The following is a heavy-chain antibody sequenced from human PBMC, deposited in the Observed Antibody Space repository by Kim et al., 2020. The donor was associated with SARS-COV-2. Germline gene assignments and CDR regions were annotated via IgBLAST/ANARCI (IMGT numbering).Heavy chain of an antibody. Sequence: GGSLRLSCAASGFTFSSYDMHWVRQATGKGLEWVSAIGTAGDTYYPGSVKGRFTISRENAKNSLYLQMNSLRAGDTAVYYCARVGSGEYLYGMDVWGQGTTVTVSS. J-gene: IGHJ6*02. CDR1: GFTFSSYD. V-gene: IGHV3-13*04. CDR3: ARVGSGEYLYGMDV. CDR2: IGTAGDT. D-gene: IGHD3-9*01.